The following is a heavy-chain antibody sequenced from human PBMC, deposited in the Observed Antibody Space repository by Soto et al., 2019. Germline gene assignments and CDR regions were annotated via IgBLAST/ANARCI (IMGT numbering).Heavy chain of an antibody. CDR1: GGSIRSSSSY. CDR3: ARRRGVVEDGLDV. J-gene: IGHJ6*02. V-gene: IGHV4-39*01. D-gene: IGHD3-3*01. Sequence: SETLSLTCTVSGGSIRSSSSYWDWIRQPPGKGLERIGSIYYSGSTYYNPSLKSRVIISIDKSKNQFSLNVNSVTATDTAVYYCARRRGVVEDGLDVWGQGTTVTVSS. CDR2: IYYSGST.